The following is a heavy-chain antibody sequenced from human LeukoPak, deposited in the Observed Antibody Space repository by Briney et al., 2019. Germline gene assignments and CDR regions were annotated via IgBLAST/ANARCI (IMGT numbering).Heavy chain of an antibody. J-gene: IGHJ3*02. CDR2: ISSSSSTI. D-gene: IGHD3-22*01. V-gene: IGHV3-48*02. Sequence: GGSLRLSCAASGFTFSSYSMNWVRQAPGKGLGWVSYISSSSSTIYYADSVKGRFTISRDNAKSSLYLQMNSLRDEDTAVYYCARDGGRYYYDSSGYYGPGAFDIWGQGTMVTVSS. CDR1: GFTFSSYS. CDR3: ARDGGRYYYDSSGYYGPGAFDI.